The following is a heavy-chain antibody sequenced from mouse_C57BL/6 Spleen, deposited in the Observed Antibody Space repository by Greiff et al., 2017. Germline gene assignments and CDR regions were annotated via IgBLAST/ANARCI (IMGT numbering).Heavy chain of an antibody. D-gene: IGHD2-4*01. Sequence: VQLQQSGAELVKPGASVKISCKASGYAFSSYWMNWVKQGPGKGLEWIGQIYPGDGDTNYNGKFKGKAKLTADKSSSTAYMQVSSLTSEDAAVYFCARWDYDRCFDVWGTGTTVTVSS. CDR1: GYAFSSYW. CDR2: IYPGDGDT. CDR3: ARWDYDRCFDV. V-gene: IGHV1-80*01. J-gene: IGHJ1*03.